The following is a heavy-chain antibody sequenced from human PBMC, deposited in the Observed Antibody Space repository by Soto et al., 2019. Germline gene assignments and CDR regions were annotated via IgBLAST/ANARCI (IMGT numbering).Heavy chain of an antibody. Sequence: QVQLVQSGAEVQKPGSSVKVSCKASGGTFSSYAISWVRQAPGQGLEWMGGIIPIFGTANYAQKFQGRVTTTADESTSTAYMELSSLRSEDTAVYYCAREERYSYGTRYGMDVWGQGTTVTVSS. CDR1: GGTFSSYA. CDR2: IIPIFGTA. V-gene: IGHV1-69*01. J-gene: IGHJ6*02. D-gene: IGHD5-18*01. CDR3: AREERYSYGTRYGMDV.